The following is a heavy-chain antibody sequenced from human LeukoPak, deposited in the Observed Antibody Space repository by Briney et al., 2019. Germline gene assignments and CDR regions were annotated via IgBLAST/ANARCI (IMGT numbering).Heavy chain of an antibody. J-gene: IGHJ6*02. CDR2: SGSS. V-gene: IGHV4-59*01. CDR3: ARTRRHYYGSGKNVTPWPAGLDV. Sequence: SETLSLTCTVSGDSFDNYYWTWNRQPPGKGLEWIGYSGSSKYNPSLKSRVTISTDTSKRHFSLTLSSVTAADTAVYYCARTRRHYYGSGKNVTPWPAGLDVWGQGTTITVS. CDR1: GDSFDNYY. D-gene: IGHD3-10*01.